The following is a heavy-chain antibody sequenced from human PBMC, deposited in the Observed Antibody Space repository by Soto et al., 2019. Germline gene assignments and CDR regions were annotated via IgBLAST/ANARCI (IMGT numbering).Heavy chain of an antibody. CDR3: ARESRADGLYYFDY. CDR2: IIPIFGTA. Sequence: GASVKVSCKASGGTFSSYAISWVRQAPGQGVEWMGGIIPIFGTASYAQKFQGRVTITADESTSTAYMELSSLRSEDTAVYYCARESRADGLYYFDYWGQGTLVTVSS. J-gene: IGHJ4*02. V-gene: IGHV1-69*13. CDR1: GGTFSSYA.